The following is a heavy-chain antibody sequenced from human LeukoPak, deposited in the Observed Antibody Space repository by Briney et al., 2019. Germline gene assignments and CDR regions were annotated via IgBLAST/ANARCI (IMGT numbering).Heavy chain of an antibody. J-gene: IGHJ4*02. D-gene: IGHD3-9*01. CDR1: GFTFSSYG. V-gene: IGHV3-30*02. CDR3: AKDLAVLRYFDWLVGYYFDY. CDR2: IRYDGSNK. Sequence: PGGSLRLSCAASGFTFSSYGMHWVRQAPGKGLEWVAFIRYDGSNKYYADSVKGRFTISRDNSKNTLYLQMNSLRAEDTAVYYCAKDLAVLRYFDWLVGYYFDYWGQGTLVTVSS.